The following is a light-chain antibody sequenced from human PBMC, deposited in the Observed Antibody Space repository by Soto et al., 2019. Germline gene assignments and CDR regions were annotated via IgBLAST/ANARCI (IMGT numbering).Light chain of an antibody. V-gene: IGLV2-14*01. CDR3: SSYTSSSTEV. Sequence: QSVLTQPASVSGSPGQSTTISCTGTSSDVGGYNYVSWYQQHPGKAPKLMIYDVSNQPSGVSNRFSGSKSGNTASLTISGLQAEDEADYYCSSYTSSSTEVFGTGTKVTVL. CDR2: DVS. J-gene: IGLJ1*01. CDR1: SSDVGGYNY.